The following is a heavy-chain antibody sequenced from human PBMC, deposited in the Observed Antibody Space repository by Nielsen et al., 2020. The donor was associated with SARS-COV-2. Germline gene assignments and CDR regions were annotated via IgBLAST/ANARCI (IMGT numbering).Heavy chain of an antibody. D-gene: IGHD3-10*01. J-gene: IGHJ5*02. CDR1: GFTLTSYS. Sequence: GESLKISCAVSGFTLTSYSMNWVRQAPGKGLEWVSSISATGNFIFYADSVRGRFTISRDSAKTSLYLQMSSLRAEDTAVYYCARGSNYGYNWFDPWGQGTLVTVSS. V-gene: IGHV3-21*01. CDR2: ISATGNFI. CDR3: ARGSNYGYNWFDP.